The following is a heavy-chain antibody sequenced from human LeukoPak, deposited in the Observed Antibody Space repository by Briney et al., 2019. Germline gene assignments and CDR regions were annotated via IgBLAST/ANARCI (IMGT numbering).Heavy chain of an antibody. CDR1: GFTFSNYG. CDR2: ITVSGGTT. CDR3: ARPQRGRTVEFDS. J-gene: IGHJ4*02. Sequence: GGSLRLSCAASGFTFSNYGMSWVRQAPGTGLECVSSITVSGGTTFYADSVKGRFTISRDNAKNTLYLQMNSLTVEDTGVYYCARPQRGRTVEFDSWGQGTLVIVSS. V-gene: IGHV3-23*01. D-gene: IGHD1-26*01.